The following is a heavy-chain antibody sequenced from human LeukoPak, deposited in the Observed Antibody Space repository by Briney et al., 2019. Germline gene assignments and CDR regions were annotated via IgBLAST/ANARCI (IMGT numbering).Heavy chain of an antibody. CDR3: AKEYGYDYNYFYSMDV. J-gene: IGHJ6*03. CDR2: IRSKANSYAT. CDR1: GFTFSGTT. Sequence: GGSLRLSCAASGFTFSGTTMHWVRQASGKGLEWVGRIRSKANSYATAFGASVKGRFTISRDNSKNTVYLQMNSLRAEDTAVYFCAKEYGYDYNYFYSMDVWGKGTTVTISS. D-gene: IGHD1-1*01. V-gene: IGHV3-73*01.